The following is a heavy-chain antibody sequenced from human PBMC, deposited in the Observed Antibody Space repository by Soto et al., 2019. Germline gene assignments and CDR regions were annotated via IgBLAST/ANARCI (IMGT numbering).Heavy chain of an antibody. D-gene: IGHD1-26*01. CDR3: ASGSYSRYFDY. V-gene: IGHV1-46*01. J-gene: IGHJ4*02. CDR2: INPSGGST. Sequence: ASVKVSCKASGGTFSSYAISWVRQAPGQGLEWMGIINPSGGSTSYAQKFQGRVTMTRDTSTSTVYMELSSLRSEDTAVYYCASGSYSRYFDYWGQGTLVTVSS. CDR1: GGTFSSYA.